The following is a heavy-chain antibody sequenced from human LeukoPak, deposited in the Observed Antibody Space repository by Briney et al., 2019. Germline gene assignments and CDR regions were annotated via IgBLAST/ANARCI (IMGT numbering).Heavy chain of an antibody. Sequence: SVKVSCKTSGYTFTDYYVHWVRQAPGQGLEWMGGIIPIFGTANYAQKFQGRVTITADESTSTAYMELSSLRSEDTAVYYCARVSGNGSTMDWGQGTLVTVSS. D-gene: IGHD5-24*01. CDR3: ARVSGNGSTMD. V-gene: IGHV1-69*13. J-gene: IGHJ4*02. CDR1: GYTFTDYY. CDR2: IIPIFGTA.